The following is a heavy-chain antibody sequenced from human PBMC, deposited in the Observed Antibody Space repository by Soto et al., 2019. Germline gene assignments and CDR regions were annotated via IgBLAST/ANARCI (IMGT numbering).Heavy chain of an antibody. CDR1: GGSISSYY. CDR3: ARLYVGDYYYYMDV. D-gene: IGHD2-8*01. V-gene: IGHV4-59*08. Sequence: PSETLSLTCTVSGGSISSYYWSWIRQPPGKGLEWIGYIYYSGSTNYNPSLKSRVTISVDTSKNQFSLKLSSVTAADTAVYYCARLYVGDYYYYMDVWGKGTTVTVSS. CDR2: IYYSGST. J-gene: IGHJ6*03.